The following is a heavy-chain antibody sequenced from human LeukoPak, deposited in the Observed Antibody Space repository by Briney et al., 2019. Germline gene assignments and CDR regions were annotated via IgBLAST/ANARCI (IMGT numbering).Heavy chain of an antibody. CDR1: GASMSSNY. D-gene: IGHD6-19*01. Sequence: TSETLSLTCNVSGASMSSNYWSWIRQPPGKGLEWIGYIYHSGNTNYSPSLESRVTMSVDESKNQFSLRVHFVSAADTAVYYCASTRRAAVAGRFDSWGQGTLVTVSS. CDR3: ASTRRAAVAGRFDS. J-gene: IGHJ4*02. V-gene: IGHV4-4*09. CDR2: IYHSGNT.